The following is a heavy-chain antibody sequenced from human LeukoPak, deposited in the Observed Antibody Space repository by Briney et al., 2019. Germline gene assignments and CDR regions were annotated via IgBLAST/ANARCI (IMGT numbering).Heavy chain of an antibody. CDR2: ISSSGSTI. CDR1: GFTLSSYE. J-gene: IGHJ6*04. D-gene: IGHD3-10*02. CDR3: AELGMIGGV. V-gene: IGHV3-48*03. Sequence: PGGSLRLSCAASGFTLSSYEMHWVRQAPGKGLEWVSYISSSGSTIYYADSVKGRFTISRDNAKNSLYLQMNSLRAEDTAVYYCAELGMIGGVWGKGTTVTISS.